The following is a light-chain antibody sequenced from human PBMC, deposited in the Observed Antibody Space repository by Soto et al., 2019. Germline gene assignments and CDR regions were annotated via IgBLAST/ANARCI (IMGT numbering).Light chain of an antibody. Sequence: DIQMTQSPSSLSASVGDRVTITCRASQTISSYLNWYQQKPGKAPNLLIFAATGLQSGVPSRFSGSGSGTDFTLTISSLQPEDFATYYCQQCYNTPFTFGQGTRLEIK. CDR3: QQCYNTPFT. CDR1: QTISSY. J-gene: IGKJ5*01. V-gene: IGKV1-39*01. CDR2: AAT.